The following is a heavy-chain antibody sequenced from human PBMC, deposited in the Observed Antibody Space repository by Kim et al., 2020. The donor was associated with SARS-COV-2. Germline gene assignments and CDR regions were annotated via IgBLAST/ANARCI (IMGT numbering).Heavy chain of an antibody. Sequence: KFQGRVTMTRNTSISTAYMELGSLRSEDTAVYYCARGQIRDDILTGYIDYWGQGTLVTVSS. V-gene: IGHV1-8*01. D-gene: IGHD3-9*01. CDR3: ARGQIRDDILTGYIDY. J-gene: IGHJ4*02.